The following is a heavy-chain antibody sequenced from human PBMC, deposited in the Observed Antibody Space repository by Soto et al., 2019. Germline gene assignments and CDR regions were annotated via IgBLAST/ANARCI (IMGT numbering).Heavy chain of an antibody. Sequence: SETLSLTCIVSGESISSSSYYWGWIRQPPGKGLEWIGSIYYSGRTYYNTSFKSRVTISIDTSKNQFSLKLSSVTATDTAVYYCARKRKTVVTQEYFDTWGEGALAPVSS. J-gene: IGHJ5*02. CDR1: GESISSSSYY. D-gene: IGHD2-21*02. CDR2: IYYSGRT. CDR3: ARKRKTVVTQEYFDT. V-gene: IGHV4-39*01.